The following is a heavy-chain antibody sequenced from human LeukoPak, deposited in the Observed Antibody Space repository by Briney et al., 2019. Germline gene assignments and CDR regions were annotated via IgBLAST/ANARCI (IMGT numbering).Heavy chain of an antibody. Sequence: ASVKVSCKASGYTFTSYGISWVRQAPGQGLEWMGWISAYNGNTNYAQKLQGRVTMTTDTSTSTAYMELRGLRSDDTAVYYCARDRLSYNWNYGVSLSYYYYYYYMDVWGKGTTVTVSS. V-gene: IGHV1-18*01. J-gene: IGHJ6*03. CDR3: ARDRLSYNWNYGVSLSYYYYYYYMDV. CDR1: GYTFTSYG. D-gene: IGHD1-7*01. CDR2: ISAYNGNT.